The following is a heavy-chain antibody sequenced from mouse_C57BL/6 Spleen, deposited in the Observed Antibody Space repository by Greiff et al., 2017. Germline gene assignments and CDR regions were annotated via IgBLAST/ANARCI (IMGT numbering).Heavy chain of an antibody. J-gene: IGHJ1*03. CDR3: ARGPFNDGNYGYFDV. D-gene: IGHD2-1*01. Sequence: QVQLQQSGAELVKPGASVKMSCKASGYTFTSYWITWVKQRPGQGLEWIGDIYPGSGSTNYNEKFKSKATLTVDTSSSTAYMQLSSLTSEDSAVYYCARGPFNDGNYGYFDVWGTGTTVTVSS. CDR2: IYPGSGST. CDR1: GYTFTSYW. V-gene: IGHV1-55*01.